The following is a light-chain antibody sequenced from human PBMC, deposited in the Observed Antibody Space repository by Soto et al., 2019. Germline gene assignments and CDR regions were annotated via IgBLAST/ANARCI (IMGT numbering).Light chain of an antibody. CDR3: QQYGSSRT. Sequence: EIVLTQSPGTLSLSPGESATLSCRASQSFTSSSLAWYQQKRGQAPRLLIYGAYSRATGIPDRFSGSGSGTDFSLTISRLEPEDFAVYYCQQYGSSRTFGQGTKVEIK. CDR1: QSFTSSS. CDR2: GAY. V-gene: IGKV3-20*01. J-gene: IGKJ1*01.